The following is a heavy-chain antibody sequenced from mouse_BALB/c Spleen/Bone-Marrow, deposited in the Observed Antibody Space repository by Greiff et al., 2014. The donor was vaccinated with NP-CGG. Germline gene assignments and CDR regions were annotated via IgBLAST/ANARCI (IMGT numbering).Heavy chain of an antibody. CDR1: GFNIKDTY. Sequence: VQLQQPGAELVKPGASVKLSSTASGFNIKDTYMHWVKQRPEQGLEWIGRIDPANGNTKYDPKFQGKATITADTSSNTAYLQLSSLTSEDTAVYYYARYYYGSSYFDYWGQGTTLTVSS. CDR3: ARYYYGSSYFDY. J-gene: IGHJ2*01. V-gene: IGHV14-3*02. D-gene: IGHD1-1*01. CDR2: IDPANGNT.